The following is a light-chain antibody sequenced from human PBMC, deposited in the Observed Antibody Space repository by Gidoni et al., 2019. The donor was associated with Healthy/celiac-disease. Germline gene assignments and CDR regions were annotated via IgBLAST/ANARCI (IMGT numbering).Light chain of an antibody. Sequence: SALTQPASVSGSPGQSITISCTGTSSDVGGYHYVSWYQQHPGKDPKLMIYDVSNRPSGVSNRFSGSKSGNTASLTISGLQAEDEADYYCSSYTSSSTVVFGGGTKLTVL. CDR2: DVS. CDR1: SSDVGGYHY. V-gene: IGLV2-14*03. CDR3: SSYTSSSTVV. J-gene: IGLJ2*01.